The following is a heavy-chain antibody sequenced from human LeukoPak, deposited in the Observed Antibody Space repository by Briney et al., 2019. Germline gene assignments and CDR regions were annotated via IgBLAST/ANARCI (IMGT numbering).Heavy chain of an antibody. D-gene: IGHD2-15*01. CDR2: IYYSGST. CDR1: GGSISSYY. CDR3: ARQIVVVPAALYWFDP. Sequence: SETLSLTCTVSGGSISSYYWNWIRHPPGKGLEWIGYIYYSGSTNYNPSLKSRVTISVDTSKNQFSLKLSSVTAADTAVYYCARQIVVVPAALYWFDPWGQGTLVTVSS. V-gene: IGHV4-59*08. J-gene: IGHJ5*02.